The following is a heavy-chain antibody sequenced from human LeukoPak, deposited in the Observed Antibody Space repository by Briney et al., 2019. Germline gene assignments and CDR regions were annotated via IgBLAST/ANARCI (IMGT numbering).Heavy chain of an antibody. CDR1: GFTFSNYA. CDR3: AKDAAGPEY. CDR2: ISYDGSQN. Sequence: GGSLRLSCAPSGFTFSNYAMHWVRQAPGKGLEWVAVISYDGSQNFYADSVKGRFTISRDNSQNTLYLQMNSLRAEDTAVYYCAKDAAGPEYWGQGTLVTVSS. D-gene: IGHD6-13*01. J-gene: IGHJ4*02. V-gene: IGHV3-30*04.